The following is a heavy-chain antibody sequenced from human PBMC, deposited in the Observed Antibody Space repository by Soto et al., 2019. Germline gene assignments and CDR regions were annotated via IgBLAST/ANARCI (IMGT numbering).Heavy chain of an antibody. Sequence: SETLSLTCTVSGGSISSGDYYLSWIRQPPGKGLEWIGYIYYSGSTYYNPSLKSRVTISVEPSKNQFYLKLSSVTAADTAVYYCARDRSPAYYDSSGPGSMDVWGQGTTVTVSS. CDR3: ARDRSPAYYDSSGPGSMDV. CDR2: IYYSGST. V-gene: IGHV4-30-4*01. J-gene: IGHJ6*02. CDR1: GGSISSGDYY. D-gene: IGHD3-22*01.